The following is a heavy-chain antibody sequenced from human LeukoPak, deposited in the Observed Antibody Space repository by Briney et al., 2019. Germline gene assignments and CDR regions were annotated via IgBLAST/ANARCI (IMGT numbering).Heavy chain of an antibody. CDR2: FDPEDGET. D-gene: IGHD5-18*01. J-gene: IGHJ4*02. Sequence: ASVKVSCKVSGYTLTELSMHWVRQAPGKGLEWMGGFDPEDGETIYAQKFQGRVTMTEDTSTDTACMELSSLRSEDTAVYYCATGIQLWDTFDYWGQGTLVTVSS. CDR3: ATGIQLWDTFDY. CDR1: GYTLTELS. V-gene: IGHV1-24*01.